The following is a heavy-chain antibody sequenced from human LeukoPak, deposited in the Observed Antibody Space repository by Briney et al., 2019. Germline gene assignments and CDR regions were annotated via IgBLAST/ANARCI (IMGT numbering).Heavy chain of an antibody. Sequence: SETLSLTCAVDGGSFSGYYWSWIRQPPRKGMEWNGEINHSVSTNYNPSLKSRVTISVDTSKNQFSLKLSSVTAADTAVYYCARSGAVTYYYGSGSYYAPARLRYFDYWGQGTLVTVSS. CDR2: INHSVST. J-gene: IGHJ4*02. V-gene: IGHV4-34*01. CDR1: GGSFSGYY. CDR3: ARSGAVTYYYGSGSYYAPARLRYFDY. D-gene: IGHD3-10*01.